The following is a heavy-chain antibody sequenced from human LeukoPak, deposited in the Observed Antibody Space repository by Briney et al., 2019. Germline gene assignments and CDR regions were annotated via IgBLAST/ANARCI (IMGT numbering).Heavy chain of an antibody. CDR2: IKQDGSKK. J-gene: IGHJ4*02. V-gene: IGHV3-7*03. Sequence: GGSLRLSCAASGLTFSSYWMTWVRQAPGEGLEWVAHIKQDGSKKNYMDSVKGRFTISRDNAKNSLYLQMNSLRAEDTAVYYCATPLDYYDSSGYHQGGDWGQGTLVTVSS. CDR3: ATPLDYYDSSGYHQGGD. D-gene: IGHD3-22*01. CDR1: GLTFSSYW.